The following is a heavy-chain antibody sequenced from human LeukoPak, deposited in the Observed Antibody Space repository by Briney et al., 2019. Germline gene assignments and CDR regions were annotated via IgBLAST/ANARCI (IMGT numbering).Heavy chain of an antibody. D-gene: IGHD4-17*01. J-gene: IGHJ5*02. Sequence: SETLSLTCAVSGGSIKSNNWWSWVRQPPGKGLEWIGEIYHSGSTNYNPSLESRVTVSVDKSKNQFSLDLSSVTAADTAVYYCASDYGVSIPAWGQGTLVTVSS. CDR3: ASDYGVSIPA. V-gene: IGHV4-4*02. CDR2: IYHSGST. CDR1: GGSIKSNNW.